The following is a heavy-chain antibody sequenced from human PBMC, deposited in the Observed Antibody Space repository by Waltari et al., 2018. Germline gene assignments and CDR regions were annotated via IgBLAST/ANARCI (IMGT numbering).Heavy chain of an antibody. D-gene: IGHD3-3*01. Sequence: QLQLQESGPGLVKPSETLSLTCTVSGGSISSSSYYWGWIRQPPGKGLEWIGSIYYSGGTTYNPPLKSRFTISVDTTTKQFSPKLRSVTAAAAAVYYCAGTRPDVWSSPRTTYYYYYMDVWGKGTTVTISS. V-gene: IGHV4-39*01. CDR1: GGSISSSSYY. J-gene: IGHJ6*03. CDR2: IYYSGGT. CDR3: AGTRPDVWSSPRTTYYYYYMDV.